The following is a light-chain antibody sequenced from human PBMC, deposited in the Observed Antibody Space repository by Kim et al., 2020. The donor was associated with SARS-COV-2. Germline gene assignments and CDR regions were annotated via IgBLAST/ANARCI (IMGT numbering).Light chain of an antibody. CDR2: AAS. CDR3: QQSHTAPLLT. CDR1: QNINSF. V-gene: IGKV1-39*01. J-gene: IGKJ4*01. Sequence: DIQMTQSPSSLAASVGDRVTITCRASQNINSFLNWYQQRPGKAPKLLIYAASTLQIGVPSRFSGSGSGTDFTLTITSLQPEDFANYYCQQSHTAPLLTFGGGTKVDIK.